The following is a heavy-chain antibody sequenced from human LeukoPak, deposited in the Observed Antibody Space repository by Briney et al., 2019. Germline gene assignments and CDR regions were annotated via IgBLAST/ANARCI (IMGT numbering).Heavy chain of an antibody. D-gene: IGHD3-22*01. CDR1: GYSISSGYY. V-gene: IGHV4-38-2*01. CDR3: ARVRFFDSSGYYYDFDY. CDR2: IYHSGNT. J-gene: IGHJ4*02. Sequence: SETLSLTCVVSGYSISSGYYWGWIRRPPGKGLEWIGSIYHSGNTYYNPSLRSRVTISVDTSKNQFSLKLRSVTAADAAVYYCARVRFFDSSGYYYDFDYWGQGALVTVSS.